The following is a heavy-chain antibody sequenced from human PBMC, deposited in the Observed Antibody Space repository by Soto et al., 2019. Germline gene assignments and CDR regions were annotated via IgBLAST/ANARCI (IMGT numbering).Heavy chain of an antibody. CDR1: GFTCDDYA. D-gene: IGHD3-3*01. CDR3: AKDRGSPIFVVVAVLNFYFLDMDV. J-gene: IGHJ6*02. Sequence: EVQLVESGGGLVRPGRSLRLSCAASGFTCDDYAMHWVRQVPGKGLEWVSGISWNSDFIAYALSVKGRFTVSRDNANNFLYLQMNGLRAADTALYYCAKDRGSPIFVVVAVLNFYFLDMDVWGHGTKVTVSS. V-gene: IGHV3-9*01. CDR2: ISWNSDFI.